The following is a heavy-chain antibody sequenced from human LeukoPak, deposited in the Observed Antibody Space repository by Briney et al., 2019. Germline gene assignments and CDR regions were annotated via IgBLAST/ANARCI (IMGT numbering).Heavy chain of an antibody. J-gene: IGHJ5*02. CDR2: IYHSGST. CDR1: GGSISSGGYY. D-gene: IGHD3-10*01. CDR3: ARDGRAGSGVDP. V-gene: IGHV4-30-2*01. Sequence: SETLSLTCTVSGGSISSGGYYWSWIRQPPGKGLEWIGYIYHSGSTYYNPSLKSRVTISVDRSKNQFSLKLSSVTAADTAVYYCARDGRAGSGVDPWGQGTLVTVSS.